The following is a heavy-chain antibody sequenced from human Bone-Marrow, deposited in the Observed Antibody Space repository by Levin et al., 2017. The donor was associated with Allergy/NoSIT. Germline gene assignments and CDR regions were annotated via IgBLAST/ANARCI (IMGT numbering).Heavy chain of an antibody. CDR3: ARGNNWGFDF. CDR2: ISWNSDNI. V-gene: IGHV3-9*01. D-gene: IGHD1-1*01. Sequence: GGSLRLSCAASGFSFEDYAMHWVRQAPGRGLEWVSGISWNSDNIDYADSVKGRFTISRDNAKNTLYLQMNSLRAEDTAIYYCARGNNWGFDFWGLGTLVTVSS. CDR1: GFSFEDYA. J-gene: IGHJ4*02.